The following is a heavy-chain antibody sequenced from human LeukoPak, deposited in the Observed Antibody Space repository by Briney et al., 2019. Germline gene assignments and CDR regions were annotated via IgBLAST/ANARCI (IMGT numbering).Heavy chain of an antibody. V-gene: IGHV1-46*03. CDR1: GYTFTNYY. Sequence: GASVKVSCKAAGYTFTNYYMQWVRQAPGQGLEWMGIINPRDGSTSYAQKFQGRVTVTRDTSTSTVYMELSSLRSEDTAVYYCARVYCSGGSCYEFDFWGQGTLVTVS. J-gene: IGHJ4*02. CDR2: INPRDGST. D-gene: IGHD2-15*01. CDR3: ARVYCSGGSCYEFDF.